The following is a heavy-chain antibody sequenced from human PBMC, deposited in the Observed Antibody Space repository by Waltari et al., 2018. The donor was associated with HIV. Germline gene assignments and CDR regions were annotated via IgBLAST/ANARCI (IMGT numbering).Heavy chain of an antibody. V-gene: IGHV4-61*02. CDR3: ARALDYYESGSFPLWFFYV. J-gene: IGHJ2*01. CDR2: VYTSGST. CDR1: SGSITSGNYY. Sequence: QVQLQESGPGLVKPSQTLSLTCTVSSGSITSGNYYWSWIRQPAGKGLEWIGRVYTSGSTNYNPSLKKRVTISIDTSRNQFSLRLSSVAAADTAVYYCARALDYYESGSFPLWFFYVWGRGTLVTVSS. D-gene: IGHD3-10*01.